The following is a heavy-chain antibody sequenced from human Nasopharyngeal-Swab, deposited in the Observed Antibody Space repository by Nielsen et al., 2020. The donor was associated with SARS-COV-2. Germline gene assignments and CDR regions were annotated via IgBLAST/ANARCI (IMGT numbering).Heavy chain of an antibody. CDR1: GGSFSDFS. Sequence: SETLSLTCAVSGGSFSDFSWRWVRQPPGQGLEWIGDISHSGRTKYNSSFKSRVTISVDTSKKQFSLKLTSVTAADTAVYYCARVVGLGYCDSSGYFLRGYFDYWGQGTLVTVSS. J-gene: IGHJ4*02. CDR2: ISHSGRT. CDR3: ARVVGLGYCDSSGYFLRGYFDY. V-gene: IGHV4-34*01. D-gene: IGHD3-22*01.